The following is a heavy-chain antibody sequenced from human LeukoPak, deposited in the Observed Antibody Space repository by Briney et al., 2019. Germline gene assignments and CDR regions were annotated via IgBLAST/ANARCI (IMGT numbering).Heavy chain of an antibody. D-gene: IGHD4-17*01. CDR3: ARHPHDFGDSRTDY. CDR2: ISGSGGST. Sequence: GGSLRLSCAASGFTFSSYAMSWVRQAPGKGLEWVSAISGSGGSTYYADSVKGRFTISRDNSKNTLYLQMNSLRAEDTAVYYCARHPHDFGDSRTDYWGQGTLVTVSS. V-gene: IGHV3-23*01. CDR1: GFTFSSYA. J-gene: IGHJ4*02.